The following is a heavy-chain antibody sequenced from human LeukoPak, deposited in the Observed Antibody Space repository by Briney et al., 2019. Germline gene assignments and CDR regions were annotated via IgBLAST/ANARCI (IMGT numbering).Heavy chain of an antibody. J-gene: IGHJ4*02. V-gene: IGHV1-8*01. CDR2: MNPISGNT. CDR1: GYTFTSYD. CDR3: ARGDSSSPSFDY. D-gene: IGHD6-6*01. Sequence: GASVKVSCKAPGYTFTSYDINWVRQATGQGLEWMGWMNPISGNTGHAQKFQGRVTMTRDTSISTAYMELSSLRSEDTAVYYCARGDSSSPSFDYWGQGTLVTVSS.